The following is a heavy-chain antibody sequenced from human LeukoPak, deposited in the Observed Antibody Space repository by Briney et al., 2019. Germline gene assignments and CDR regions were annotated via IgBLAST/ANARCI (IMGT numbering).Heavy chain of an antibody. CDR1: GVSITSDTYF. Sequence: SQTLSLTCSVSGVSITSDTYFWTWMRQHPGKGLEWIGYISYSGHSYYNPSLQSRLTIFRDTSRNQFSLRLRSVTAADTAVDYCAREQQGSGTNYQNWFDSWGRGTLVTVSS. CDR2: ISYSGHS. J-gene: IGHJ5*01. D-gene: IGHD3-10*01. V-gene: IGHV4-31*03. CDR3: AREQQGSGTNYQNWFDS.